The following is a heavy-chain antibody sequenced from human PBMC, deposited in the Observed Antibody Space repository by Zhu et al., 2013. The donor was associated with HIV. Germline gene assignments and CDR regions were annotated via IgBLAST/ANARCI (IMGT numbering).Heavy chain of an antibody. CDR3: ARTTYGDYPNDMGSFDY. Sequence: QVQLVQSGAEVKKPGASVKVSCKASGYTFTSYAMHWVRQAPGQRLEWMGWINAGNGNTKYSQKFQGRVTITRDTSASTAYMELSSLRSEDTAVYYCARTTYGDYPNDMGSFDYWGQGTLVTVSS. V-gene: IGHV1-3*01. CDR1: GYTFTSYA. CDR2: INAGNGNT. D-gene: IGHD4-17*01. J-gene: IGHJ4*02.